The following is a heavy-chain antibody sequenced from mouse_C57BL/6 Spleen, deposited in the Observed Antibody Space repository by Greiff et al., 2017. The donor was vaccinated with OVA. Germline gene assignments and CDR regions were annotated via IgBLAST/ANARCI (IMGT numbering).Heavy chain of an antibody. V-gene: IGHV1-63*01. J-gene: IGHJ2*01. D-gene: IGHD6-1*01. CDR3: ARGDARDYFDY. CDR2: IYPGGGYT. Sequence: VQLQQSGAELVRPGTSVKMSCKASGYTFTNYWIGWAKQRPGHGLEWIGDIYPGGGYTNYNEKFKGKATLTADKSSSTAYMQFSSLTSEDAAIYYCARGDARDYFDYWGQGTTLTVSS. CDR1: GYTFTNYW.